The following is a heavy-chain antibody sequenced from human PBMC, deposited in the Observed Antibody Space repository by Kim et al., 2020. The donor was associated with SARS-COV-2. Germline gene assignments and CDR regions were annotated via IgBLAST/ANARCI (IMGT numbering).Heavy chain of an antibody. Sequence: DAVKGRFTSSRDNSKNTLYLQMNSLRAEDTAVYYCAKALLWFGELAALDYWGQGTLVTVSS. J-gene: IGHJ4*02. CDR3: AKALLWFGELAALDY. V-gene: IGHV3-30*02. D-gene: IGHD3-10*01.